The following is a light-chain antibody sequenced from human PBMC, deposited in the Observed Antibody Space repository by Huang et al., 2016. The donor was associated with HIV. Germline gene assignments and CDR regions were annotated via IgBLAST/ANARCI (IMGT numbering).Light chain of an antibody. CDR1: QSVNTN. CDR3: QQYNKWPPEYT. CDR2: AAS. V-gene: IGKV3-15*01. Sequence: VMMSQSPATLAASPGERVTLPCGASQSVNTNFAWYQQKPGQPPRRLIYAASTRATGVPARFAGSGSGTEFTLTIDSLQSDDFAVYYCQQYNKWPPEYTFGQGTRLEIK. J-gene: IGKJ2*01.